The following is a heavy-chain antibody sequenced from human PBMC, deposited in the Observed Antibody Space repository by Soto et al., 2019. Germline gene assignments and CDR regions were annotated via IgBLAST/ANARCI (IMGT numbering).Heavy chain of an antibody. J-gene: IGHJ6*02. CDR2: INPSGGST. D-gene: IGHD6-19*01. CDR3: ARVNSSDLLYYYYGMDV. Sequence: ASVKVSCKASGYTFTSYYMHWVRQAPGQGLEWMGIINPSGGSTSYAQKFQGRVTMTRDTSTSTVYMELSSLRSEDTAVYYCARVNSSDLLYYYYGMDVWGQGTTVTVS. V-gene: IGHV1-46*01. CDR1: GYTFTSYY.